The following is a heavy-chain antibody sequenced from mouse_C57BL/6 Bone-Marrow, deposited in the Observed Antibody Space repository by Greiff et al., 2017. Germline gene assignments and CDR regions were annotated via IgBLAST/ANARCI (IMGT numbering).Heavy chain of an antibody. Sequence: QVQLKESGPGLVQPSQSLSITCTVSGFSLPSYGVHWVRQSPGKGLEWLGVIWSGGSTVYNAAFISRLSISKDNSKSQVFFKMNSLQADDTAIYYCARNIYYYGSSLDYWGQGTTLTVSS. CDR2: IWSGGST. CDR3: ARNIYYYGSSLDY. CDR1: GFSLPSYG. D-gene: IGHD1-1*01. V-gene: IGHV2-2*01. J-gene: IGHJ2*01.